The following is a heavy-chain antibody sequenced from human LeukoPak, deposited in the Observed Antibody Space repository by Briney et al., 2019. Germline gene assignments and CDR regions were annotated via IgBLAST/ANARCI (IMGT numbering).Heavy chain of an antibody. CDR2: INPNSGGT. Sequence: ASVKVSCKASGYIFTGYYMHWVRQAPGQGLEWMGWINPNSGGTNYAQKFQGRVTMTRDTSISTAYMELSRLRSDDTAVYYCAREEGDSSGYYGYWGQGTLVTVSS. J-gene: IGHJ4*02. CDR1: GYIFTGYY. CDR3: AREEGDSSGYYGY. V-gene: IGHV1-2*02. D-gene: IGHD3-22*01.